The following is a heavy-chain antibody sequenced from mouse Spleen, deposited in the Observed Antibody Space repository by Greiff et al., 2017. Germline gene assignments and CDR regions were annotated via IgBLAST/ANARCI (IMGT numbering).Heavy chain of an antibody. V-gene: IGHV1-18*01. D-gene: IGHD2-4*01. CDR2: INPNNGGT. J-gene: IGHJ3*01. CDR3: ARSTMIRGFAY. CDR1: GYTFTDYN. Sequence: VQLQQSGPELVKPGASVKIPCKASGYTFTDYNMDWVKQSHGKSLEWIGDINPNNGGTIYNQKFKGKATLTVDKSSSTAYMELRSLTSEDTAVYYCARSTMIRGFAYWGQGTLVTVSA.